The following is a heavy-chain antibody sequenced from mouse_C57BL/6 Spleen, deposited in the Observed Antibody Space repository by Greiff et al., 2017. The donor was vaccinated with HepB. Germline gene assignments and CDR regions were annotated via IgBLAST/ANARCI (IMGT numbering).Heavy chain of an antibody. D-gene: IGHD2-3*01. Sequence: QVQLQQSGAELVKPGASVKISCKASGYAFSSYWMNWVKQRPGKGLEWIGQIYPGDGDTNYNGKFKGKATLTADKSSSTAYMQLSSLTSEDSAVYFCGRVEDGYYDKRAFDYWGQGTTLTVSS. CDR3: GRVEDGYYDKRAFDY. V-gene: IGHV1-80*01. CDR2: IYPGDGDT. CDR1: GYAFSSYW. J-gene: IGHJ2*01.